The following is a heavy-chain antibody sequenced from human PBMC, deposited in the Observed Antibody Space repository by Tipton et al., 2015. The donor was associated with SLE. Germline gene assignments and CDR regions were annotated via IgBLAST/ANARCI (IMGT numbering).Heavy chain of an antibody. J-gene: IGHJ4*02. CDR3: ATDRRYYYDTSGYDY. CDR1: GFTFSSYE. V-gene: IGHV3-48*03. Sequence: SLRLSCAASGFTFSSYEMNWVRQAPGKGLEWVSYISSSGSTIYYADSVKGRFTISRDNAKNSLYLQMNSLRAEDTAVYYCATDRRYYYDTSGYDYWGQGTLVTVSS. D-gene: IGHD3-22*01. CDR2: ISSSGSTI.